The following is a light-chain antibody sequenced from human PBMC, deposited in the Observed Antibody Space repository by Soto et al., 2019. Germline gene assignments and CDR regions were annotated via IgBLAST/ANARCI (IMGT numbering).Light chain of an antibody. J-gene: IGKJ4*01. V-gene: IGKV3-11*01. CDR2: DAS. CDR3: QHRSNWPLA. CDR1: QSVSSY. Sequence: EIVLTQSPATLSLSPGERATLSCRASQSVSSYLAWYQQKPGQAPRLLISDASNRATGIPARFRGSGSGTDFTLPISSLEPEDFAVYYRQHRSNWPLAFGGGTKVEIK.